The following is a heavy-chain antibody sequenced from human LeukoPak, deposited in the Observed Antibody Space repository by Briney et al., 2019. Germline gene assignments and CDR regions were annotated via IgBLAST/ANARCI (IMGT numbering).Heavy chain of an antibody. J-gene: IGHJ3*02. CDR3: ARVMCSGGSCYSPAFDI. Sequence: SETLSLTCTVPGGSISSSSYYWGWIRQPPGKGLEWIGSIYYSGSTYYNPSLKSRVTISVDTSKNQFSLKLSSVTAADTAVYYCARVMCSGGSCYSPAFDIWGQGTMVTVSS. CDR2: IYYSGST. V-gene: IGHV4-39*01. CDR1: GGSISSSSYY. D-gene: IGHD2-15*01.